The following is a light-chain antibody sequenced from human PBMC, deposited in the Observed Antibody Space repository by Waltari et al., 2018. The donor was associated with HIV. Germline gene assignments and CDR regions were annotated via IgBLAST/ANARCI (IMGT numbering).Light chain of an antibody. Sequence: SYVLTQSPSVSVAPGQTAIITCGGNNIGSKRVHWYQQRPGQAPVLIIFDEDDRPSGIPERFSGSNSGDTATLSISRVEAGDEADYFCQVWDIITDEVIFGGGTKMTVL. V-gene: IGLV3-21*01. CDR1: NIGSKR. CDR2: DED. CDR3: QVWDIITDEVI. J-gene: IGLJ2*01.